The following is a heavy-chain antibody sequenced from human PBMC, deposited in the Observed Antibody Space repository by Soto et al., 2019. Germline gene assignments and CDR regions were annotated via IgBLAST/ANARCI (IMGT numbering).Heavy chain of an antibody. Sequence: GGSLRLSCAASGFTFSSYAMSWVRQAPGKGLEWVSAISGSGGSTYYADSVKGRFTISRDNSKNTLYLQMNSLRAEDTAVYYCAKWGKEYYDSSGYYYDRNFWYFDLWGRGTLVTVSS. CDR3: AKWGKEYYDSSGYYYDRNFWYFDL. D-gene: IGHD3-22*01. CDR1: GFTFSSYA. V-gene: IGHV3-23*01. J-gene: IGHJ2*01. CDR2: ISGSGGST.